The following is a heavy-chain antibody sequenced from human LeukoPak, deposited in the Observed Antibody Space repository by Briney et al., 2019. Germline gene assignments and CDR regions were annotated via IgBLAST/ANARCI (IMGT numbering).Heavy chain of an antibody. D-gene: IGHD3-10*01. Sequence: RSSETLSLTCTVSGGSISSSSYYWGWIRQPPGKGLEWIGSIYYSGSTYYNPSLKSRVTISVDTSKNQFSLKLSSVTAADTAVYFCGRGDTDYWGQGTLVTVSS. CDR3: GRGDTDY. CDR1: GGSISSSSYY. V-gene: IGHV4-39*07. J-gene: IGHJ4*02. CDR2: IYYSGST.